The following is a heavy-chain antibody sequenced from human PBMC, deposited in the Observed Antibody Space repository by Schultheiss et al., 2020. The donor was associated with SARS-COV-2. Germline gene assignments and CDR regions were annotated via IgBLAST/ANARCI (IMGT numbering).Heavy chain of an antibody. CDR1: GFTFSSYG. D-gene: IGHD4-17*01. V-gene: IGHV3-33*06. CDR3: AKGFREYGDYTPFDY. J-gene: IGHJ4*02. Sequence: GESLKISCAASGFTFSSYGMHWVRQAPGKGLEWVAVIWYDGSNKYYADSVKSRFTISRDNSKNTVYLQMNSLRAEDTAVYYCAKGFREYGDYTPFDYWGQGTLVTVSS. CDR2: IWYDGSNK.